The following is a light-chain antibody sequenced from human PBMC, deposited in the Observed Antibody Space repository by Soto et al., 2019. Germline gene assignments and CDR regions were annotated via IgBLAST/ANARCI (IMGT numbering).Light chain of an antibody. CDR3: TSHTNRNSWV. Sequence: QSALTQPASVSGSPGQSITISCTGTSSDVGAYNFVSWYQQHPGKAPKLMIYEVSNRPSGVSNRFSGSKSGNTASLTISGLQAEDEADYYCTSHTNRNSWVFGGGTKLTVL. CDR1: SSDVGAYNF. CDR2: EVS. V-gene: IGLV2-14*01. J-gene: IGLJ3*02.